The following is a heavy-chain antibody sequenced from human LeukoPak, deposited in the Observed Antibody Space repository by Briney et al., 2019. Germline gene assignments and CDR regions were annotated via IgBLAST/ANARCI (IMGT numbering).Heavy chain of an antibody. CDR1: GGSISSYY. D-gene: IGHD3-3*01. CDR2: IYYSGST. J-gene: IGHJ5*02. CDR3: ARGDASYYDPNWFDP. Sequence: PSETLSLTCTVSGGSISSYYWSWIRQPPGKGLEWIAYIYYSGSTNYNPSLKSRVTISVDTSKNQFSLKLSSVTAADTAVYYCARGDASYYDPNWFDPWGQGTLVTVSS. V-gene: IGHV4-59*01.